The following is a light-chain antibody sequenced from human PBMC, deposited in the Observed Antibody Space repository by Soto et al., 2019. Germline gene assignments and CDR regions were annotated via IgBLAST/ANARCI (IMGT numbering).Light chain of an antibody. Sequence: EIVLTQSPGTLSLSLGERATLSCRDSQSVSSSYLAWYQQKPGQAPRLLIYGASSRATGIPDRFSGSGSGTDFTLTISRLEPEDFAVYYCQQYGSSPKTFGQGTKVDIK. CDR2: GAS. J-gene: IGKJ1*01. CDR1: QSVSSSY. V-gene: IGKV3-20*01. CDR3: QQYGSSPKT.